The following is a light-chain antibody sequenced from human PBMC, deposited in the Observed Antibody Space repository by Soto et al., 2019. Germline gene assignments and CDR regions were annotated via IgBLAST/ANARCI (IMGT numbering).Light chain of an antibody. Sequence: QAVVTQPSSASGTPGQRVTISCSGSSSNIGSNTVNWFQQLPGTAPKLLIYSNNQRPSGVPDRFSGSKSGTSASLAISGLQSEDEADYYCAAWDDSLNGDVFGGGTQLTVL. CDR1: SSNIGSNT. J-gene: IGLJ7*01. CDR2: SNN. V-gene: IGLV1-44*01. CDR3: AAWDDSLNGDV.